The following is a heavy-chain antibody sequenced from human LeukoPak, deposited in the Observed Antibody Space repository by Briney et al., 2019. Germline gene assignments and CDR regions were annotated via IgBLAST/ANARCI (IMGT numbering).Heavy chain of an antibody. CDR2: INQDGSEN. CDR1: GIAVSGNY. Sequence: GGSLRHSCAASGIAVSGNYMSWVRQAPGKGLEWVANINQDGSENYYVDSVKGRFTISRDNAKNSLYLQMNSLRAEDTAVYYCTKGRSNHYWGQGTLVTVST. J-gene: IGHJ4*02. D-gene: IGHD3-10*01. V-gene: IGHV3-7*01. CDR3: TKGRSNHY.